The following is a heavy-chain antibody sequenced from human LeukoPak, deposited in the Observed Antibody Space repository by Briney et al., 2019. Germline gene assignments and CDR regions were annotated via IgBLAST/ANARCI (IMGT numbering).Heavy chain of an antibody. CDR3: ARQSHYYDSSGYYRCFDY. CDR2: IYDSGST. Sequence: SETLSLTCTVSGGSISSSSYYWGWIRQPPGKGLEWIGSIYDSGSTYYNPSLKSRVTISVDTSKNQFSLKLSSVTAADTAVYYCARQSHYYDSSGYYRCFDYWGQGTLVTVSS. CDR1: GGSISSSSYY. V-gene: IGHV4-39*01. D-gene: IGHD3-22*01. J-gene: IGHJ4*02.